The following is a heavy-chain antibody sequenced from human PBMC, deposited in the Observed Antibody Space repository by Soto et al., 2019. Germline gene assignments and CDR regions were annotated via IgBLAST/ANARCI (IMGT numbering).Heavy chain of an antibody. D-gene: IGHD3-10*01. J-gene: IGHJ4*02. CDR2: MYYSGST. CDR1: GGSISSYY. Sequence: SETLSLTCTVSGGSISSYYWSWVRQPPGKGLEWIGYMYYSGSTNYNPSLKSRVTMSVDTSKKQFSLKLTSVTAADTAIYFCARLVYDTRLNYMYFDFWGQGALVTVSS. CDR3: ARLVYDTRLNYMYFDF. V-gene: IGHV4-59*12.